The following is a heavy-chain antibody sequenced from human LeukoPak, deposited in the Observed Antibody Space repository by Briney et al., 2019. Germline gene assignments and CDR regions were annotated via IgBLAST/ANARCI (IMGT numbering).Heavy chain of an antibody. CDR1: GFTFSTYA. D-gene: IGHD2-2*01. CDR2: ISYDGSNK. Sequence: PGGSLRLSCAASGFTFSTYAMHWVRQAPGKGLEWVAVISYDGSNKYYADSVKGRFTISRDNAKNSLYLQMNSLRAEDTAVYYCAKDSHSDRSLLVIPGTIYWGQGTLVTVSP. V-gene: IGHV3-30-3*01. J-gene: IGHJ4*02. CDR3: AKDSHSDRSLLVIPGTIY.